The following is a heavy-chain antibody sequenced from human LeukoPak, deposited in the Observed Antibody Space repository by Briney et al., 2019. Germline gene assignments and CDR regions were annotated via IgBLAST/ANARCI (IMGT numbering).Heavy chain of an antibody. V-gene: IGHV3-48*03. J-gene: IGHJ4*02. D-gene: IGHD4-17*01. CDR2: ISASGNTV. CDR3: ARDGDVDYGNDGFDM. Sequence: PGGSLRLSCAASGFTFSSYAIHWVRQAPGKGLEWISYISASGNTVFQPDSVRGRFTVSRDNARNSVFLQMNSLRAEDTAIYYCARDGDVDYGNDGFDMWGQGTLVTVSS. CDR1: GFTFSSYA.